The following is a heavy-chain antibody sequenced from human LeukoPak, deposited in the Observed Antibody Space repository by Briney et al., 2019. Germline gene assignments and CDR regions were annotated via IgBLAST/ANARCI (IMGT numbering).Heavy chain of an antibody. J-gene: IGHJ4*02. V-gene: IGHV1-2*02. CDR3: ARGHYYGSRIDY. CDR1: GYTFTGYY. CDR2: INPNSVGT. Sequence: ASVKVSCKASGYTFTGYYMHWVRQAPGQGLEWMGWINPNSVGTNYAQKFQGRVTMTRDTSISTAYMALSRLRSDDTAVYYCARGHYYGSRIDYWGQGTLVTVSS. D-gene: IGHD3-10*01.